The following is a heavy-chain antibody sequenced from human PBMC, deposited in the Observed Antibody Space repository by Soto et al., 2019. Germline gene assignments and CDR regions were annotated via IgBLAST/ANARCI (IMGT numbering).Heavy chain of an antibody. CDR2: IYHSGST. CDR1: GGSISSSNW. Sequence: SETLSLTCAVSGGSISSSNWWSWVRQPPGKGLEWIGEIYHSGSTNYNPSLKSRVTISVDKSKNQFSLKLSSVTAADTAVYYCARDAKDFSSGWTYYYYYYGMDVWGQGTTVTRLL. D-gene: IGHD6-19*01. V-gene: IGHV4-4*02. J-gene: IGHJ6*02. CDR3: ARDAKDFSSGWTYYYYYYGMDV.